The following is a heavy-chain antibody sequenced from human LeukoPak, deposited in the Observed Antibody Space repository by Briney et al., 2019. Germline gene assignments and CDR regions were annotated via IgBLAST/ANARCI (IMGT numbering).Heavy chain of an antibody. J-gene: IGHJ6*03. CDR2: ISSSSSYI. CDR1: GFTFSSYS. D-gene: IGHD3-3*01. V-gene: IGHV3-21*04. Sequence: GGSLRLSCAASGFTFSSYSMNWVRQAPGKGLEWVSSISSSSSYIYYADSVKGRFTISRDNSKNTLYLQMNSLRAEDTAVYYCAKTIWSGYYRYMDVWGKGTTVTVSS. CDR3: AKTIWSGYYRYMDV.